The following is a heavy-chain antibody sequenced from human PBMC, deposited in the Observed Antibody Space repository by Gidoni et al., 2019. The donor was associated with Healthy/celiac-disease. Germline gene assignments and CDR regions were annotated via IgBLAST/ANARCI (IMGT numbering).Heavy chain of an antibody. CDR1: GFTFRSYW. Sequence: EVQLVESRGGLVQPGGSLRLSCAASGFTFRSYWMHWVRKAPGKGLVWVSRSNSDGSSTSYADSVKGRFTISRDTAKNTLYLQMNSLRAEDTAVYYFARVFWSGYVDFDYWGQGTLVTVSS. CDR2: SNSDGSST. CDR3: ARVFWSGYVDFDY. J-gene: IGHJ4*02. V-gene: IGHV3-74*01. D-gene: IGHD3-3*01.